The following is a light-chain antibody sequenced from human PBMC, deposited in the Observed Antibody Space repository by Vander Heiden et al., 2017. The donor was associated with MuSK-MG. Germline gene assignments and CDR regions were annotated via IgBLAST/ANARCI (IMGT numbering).Light chain of an antibody. CDR2: AAS. CDR1: QSINSY. J-gene: IGKJ4*01. CDR3: QQSDSTPRT. V-gene: IGKV1-39*01. Sequence: DIQMTQSPSSLSASVGDRLTITCRASQSINSYLNWYQQKPGKAPNLLIYAASSVRGGVPSRFSGSGSGTGFTLTISSLQPEDFATYYCQQSDSTPRTFGGGTNVEIK.